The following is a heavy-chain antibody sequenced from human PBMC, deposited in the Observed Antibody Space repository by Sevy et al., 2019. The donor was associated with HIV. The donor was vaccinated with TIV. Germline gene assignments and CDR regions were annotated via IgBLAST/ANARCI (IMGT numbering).Heavy chain of an antibody. CDR1: GVSIRSSGYY. D-gene: IGHD2-2*01. CDR3: ARQREDIIVIPAAFYGMDV. J-gene: IGHJ6*02. CDR2: IFYSGSP. V-gene: IGHV4-39*01. Sequence: SETLSLTCTVSGVSIRSSGYYWGWIRQRPGKGLEWIGRIFYSGSPNYNPSLKSRVTISVDTSKDQFSLKLSSVPAADTAVYYGARQREDIIVIPAAFYGMDVWGQGTTVTVSS.